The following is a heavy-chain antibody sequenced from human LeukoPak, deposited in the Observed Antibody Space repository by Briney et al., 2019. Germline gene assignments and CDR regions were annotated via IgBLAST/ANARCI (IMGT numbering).Heavy chain of an antibody. Sequence: GGSLRLSCAGSGFTFSNYGMHWVRQAPGKGLEWVAVIWHDGSNKYYGDFVKGRFTISRDNSKNTLYLQMNSLGAEDTAVYYCSRADVKIGAYYFDYWGQGTLVTVSS. V-gene: IGHV3-33*01. CDR2: IWHDGSNK. CDR3: SRADVKIGAYYFDY. D-gene: IGHD3-16*01. CDR1: GFTFSNYG. J-gene: IGHJ4*02.